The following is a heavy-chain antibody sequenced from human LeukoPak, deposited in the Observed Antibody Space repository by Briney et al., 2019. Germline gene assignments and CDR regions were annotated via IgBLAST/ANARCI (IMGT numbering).Heavy chain of an antibody. CDR2: IYSGGST. J-gene: IGHJ6*02. CDR1: GFTFSNYA. Sequence: PRGSLRLSCAASGFTFSNYAMSWVRQAPGKGLEWVSVIYSGGSTYYADSVKGRFTISRDNSKNTLYLQMNSLRAEDTAVYYCARDGPYYGMDVWGQGTTVTVSS. V-gene: IGHV3-53*01. CDR3: ARDGPYYGMDV.